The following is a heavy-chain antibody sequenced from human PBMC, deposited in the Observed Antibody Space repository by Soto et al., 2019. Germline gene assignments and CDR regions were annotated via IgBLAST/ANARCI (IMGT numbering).Heavy chain of an antibody. J-gene: IGHJ4*02. CDR1: GFTFSSYA. CDR2: ISYDGSNK. V-gene: IGHV3-30-3*01. CDR3: ARFAASLRQAVAGLYLDY. D-gene: IGHD6-19*01. Sequence: GGSLRLSCAASGFTFSSYAMHWVRQAPGKGLEWVAVISYDGSNKYYEDSVKGRFTISRDNSKNTLYLQMNSLRAEDTAVYYCARFAASLRQAVAGLYLDYWGQGTLVTVSS.